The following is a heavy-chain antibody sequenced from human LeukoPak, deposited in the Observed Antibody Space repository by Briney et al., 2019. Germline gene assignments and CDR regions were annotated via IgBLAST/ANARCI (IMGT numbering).Heavy chain of an antibody. V-gene: IGHV4-4*02. D-gene: IGHD5-12*01. Sequence: SGTLSLTCAVSGDSISSSSWWSWVRQPPGKGLEWIGQIYHSGSTNYNPSLKSRVTISLDKSKNQFSLELTSVTAADTAVYYCARSFRYSGYDYYFDPWGQGTLVTVSS. CDR3: ARSFRYSGYDYYFDP. J-gene: IGHJ5*02. CDR2: IYHSGST. CDR1: GDSISSSSW.